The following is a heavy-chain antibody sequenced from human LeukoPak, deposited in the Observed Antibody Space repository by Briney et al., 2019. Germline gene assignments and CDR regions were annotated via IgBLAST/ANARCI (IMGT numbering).Heavy chain of an antibody. J-gene: IGHJ4*02. D-gene: IGHD3-10*01. CDR2: IRSTGNTI. CDR3: TRDPSALDY. CDR1: GFIFSSYS. Sequence: GGSLRLSCAASGFIFSSYSMNWVRQAPGKGLEWVSYIRSTGNTIYYADSVKGRFTISRDNAKNSLDLQMNSLRAEDTAVYYCTRDPSALDYWGPGALVTVSS. V-gene: IGHV3-48*01.